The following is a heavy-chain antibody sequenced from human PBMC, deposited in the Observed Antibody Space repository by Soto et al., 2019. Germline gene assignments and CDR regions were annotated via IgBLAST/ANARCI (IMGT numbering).Heavy chain of an antibody. Sequence: ASVKVSCKASGGTFSSYAISWVRQAPGQGLEWMGGIIPIFGTTNYAQKFQGRVTITADESTSTAYMELSSLRSEDTAVYYCARGRSLEWLDWFDPWGQGILVTVSS. J-gene: IGHJ5*02. CDR1: GGTFSSYA. CDR3: ARGRSLEWLDWFDP. CDR2: IIPIFGTT. D-gene: IGHD3-3*01. V-gene: IGHV1-69*13.